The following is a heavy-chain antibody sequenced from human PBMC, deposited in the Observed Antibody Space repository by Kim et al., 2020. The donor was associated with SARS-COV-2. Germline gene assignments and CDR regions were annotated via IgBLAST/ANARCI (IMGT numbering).Heavy chain of an antibody. V-gene: IGHV1-46*01. CDR3: ARDNHPPDSYYDFWSGYSPYYYYGMDV. CDR2: INPSGGST. D-gene: IGHD3-3*01. J-gene: IGHJ6*02. Sequence: ASVKVSCKASGYTFTSYYMHWVRQAPGQGLEWMGIINPSGGSTSYAQKFQGRVTMTRDTSTSTVYMELSSLRSEDTAVYYCARDNHPPDSYYDFWSGYSPYYYYGMDVWGQGTTVTVSS. CDR1: GYTFTSYY.